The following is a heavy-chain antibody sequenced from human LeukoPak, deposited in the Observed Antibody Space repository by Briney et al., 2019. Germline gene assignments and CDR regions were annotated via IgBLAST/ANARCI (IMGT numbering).Heavy chain of an antibody. CDR2: IDKSGDGA. V-gene: IGHV3-23*01. Sequence: GGSLRLSCAASGFTFSSHAMNWVRQPPGKGLDWVSSIDKSGDGAFYADSVKGRFTISRDNSKNTLYLQMNSLRREDTAVYYCWRGGGTNGWGCFYNWGQGTMVTVSS. J-gene: IGHJ3*02. CDR3: WRGGGTNGWGCFYN. CDR1: GFTFSSHA. D-gene: IGHD3-16*01.